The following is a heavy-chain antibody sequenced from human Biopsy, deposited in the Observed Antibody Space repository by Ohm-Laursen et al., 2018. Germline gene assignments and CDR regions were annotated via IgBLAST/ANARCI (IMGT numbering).Heavy chain of an antibody. CDR1: GGTLITYA. CDR3: ASLEDRTFDK. Sequence: SSVKVSCKASGGTLITYAISWVRRAPGQGLEWMGRIIPILHVPTYAQSFQGRVTISADKSTSTAYMELSGLRSEDTAVYYCASLEDRTFDKWGQGTLVTVSS. J-gene: IGHJ4*02. V-gene: IGHV1-69*04. CDR2: IIPILHVP.